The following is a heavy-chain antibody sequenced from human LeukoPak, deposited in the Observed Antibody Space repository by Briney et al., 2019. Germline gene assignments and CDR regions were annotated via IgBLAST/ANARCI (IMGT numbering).Heavy chain of an antibody. D-gene: IGHD3-3*01. CDR2: IDHSGST. V-gene: IGHV4-34*01. Sequence: SETQSLTCAVYGGSFSGYYWSWIRQPPGKGLEWIGEIDHSGSTNYNPSLKSRVTISVDTSKNQFSLKLSSVTAADTAVYYCARADDFWSGYYRNYYYYYMDVWGKGTTVTVSS. CDR3: ARADDFWSGYYRNYYYYYMDV. CDR1: GGSFSGYY. J-gene: IGHJ6*03.